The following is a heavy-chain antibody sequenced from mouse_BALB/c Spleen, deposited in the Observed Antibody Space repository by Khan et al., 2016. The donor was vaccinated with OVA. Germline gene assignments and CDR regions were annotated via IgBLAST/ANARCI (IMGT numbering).Heavy chain of an antibody. D-gene: IGHD2-14*01. CDR3: TRSTYRYAFAY. CDR1: GDSITSGY. Sequence: EVQLQESGPSLVKPSQTLSLTCSVTGDSITSGYWSWIRKFPGNKLEYMGYMIYSGNTYYNLSLKSRISITRHTSKNQYYLQLNSGTTEDTATYYCTRSTYRYAFAYWGQGTLVTVSA. J-gene: IGHJ3*01. CDR2: MIYSGNT. V-gene: IGHV3-8*02.